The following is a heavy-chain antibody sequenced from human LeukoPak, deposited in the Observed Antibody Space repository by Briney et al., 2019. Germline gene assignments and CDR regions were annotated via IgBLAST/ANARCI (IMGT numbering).Heavy chain of an antibody. CDR1: GFTFSSDA. CDR3: AKSYGDYTLFDY. J-gene: IGHJ4*02. Sequence: GRSLRLSCAASGFTFSSDAMHWVRQAPGKGLEWVAIILSDGSKAYYPDSVRGRFTISRDNSKNTLYLQMNSLRAEDTAVYYCAKSYGDYTLFDYWGQGTLVAVSS. CDR2: ILSDGSKA. D-gene: IGHD4-17*01. V-gene: IGHV3-33*06.